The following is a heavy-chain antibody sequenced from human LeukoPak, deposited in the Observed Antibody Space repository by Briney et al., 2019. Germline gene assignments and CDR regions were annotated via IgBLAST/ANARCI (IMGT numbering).Heavy chain of an antibody. CDR1: GGSFSGYY. CDR2: INHSGST. J-gene: IGHJ6*02. Sequence: PSETLSLTCAVYGGSFSGYYWSWIRQPPGKGLEWIGEINHSGSTNYNPSLKSRVTISVDTSKNQFSLKLSSATAADTAVYYCARGGYCSSTSCYRSYYYGMDVWGQGTTVTVSS. D-gene: IGHD2-2*02. V-gene: IGHV4-34*01. CDR3: ARGGYCSSTSCYRSYYYGMDV.